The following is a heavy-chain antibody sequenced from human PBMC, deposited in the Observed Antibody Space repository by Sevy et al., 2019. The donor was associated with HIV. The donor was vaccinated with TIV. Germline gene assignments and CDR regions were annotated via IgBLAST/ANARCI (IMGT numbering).Heavy chain of an antibody. CDR3: TRGLATADTPEYYFDY. V-gene: IGHV3-49*03. CDR2: ITRNSYEAYGGTT. CDR1: GFTFDDYA. Sequence: GGSLRLSCTTSGFTFDDYAMSWFRQAPGKGLEWVAFITRNSYEAYGGTTDYGASVKGRFIISRDDSKSIAYLQMNSLKIEDTAVDYCTRGLATADTPEYYFDYWGQGTLVTVSS. J-gene: IGHJ4*02. D-gene: IGHD5-12*01.